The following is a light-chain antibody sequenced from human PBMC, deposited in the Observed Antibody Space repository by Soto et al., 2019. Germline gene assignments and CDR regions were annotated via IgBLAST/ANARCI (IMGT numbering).Light chain of an antibody. CDR2: DAS. CDR1: QSVSSY. CDR3: QQRSNWPPIT. Sequence: EIVLTQSPATLSVSEGERATLSCRASQSVSSYLAWYQQKPGQAPRLLXYDASNRATGIPARFSGSGSGTDFTLTISSLEPEDFAVYYCQQRSNWPPITFGQGTRLEIK. V-gene: IGKV3-11*01. J-gene: IGKJ5*01.